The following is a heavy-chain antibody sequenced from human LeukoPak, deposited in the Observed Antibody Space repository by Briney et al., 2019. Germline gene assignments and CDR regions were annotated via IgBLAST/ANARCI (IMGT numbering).Heavy chain of an antibody. J-gene: IGHJ6*02. CDR2: IHADGGRT. D-gene: IGHD2/OR15-2a*01. V-gene: IGHV3-43*02. CDR3: STWAFYHGLDV. CDR1: GFAFADDA. Sequence: GGSLRLSCAASGFAFADDAMHWVRQIPGKGLECVAHIHADGGRTFYADSVKGRFTVSRDNGKNSLFLQMDSLTSDDTALYYCSTWAFYHGLDVWGQGATVIVSS.